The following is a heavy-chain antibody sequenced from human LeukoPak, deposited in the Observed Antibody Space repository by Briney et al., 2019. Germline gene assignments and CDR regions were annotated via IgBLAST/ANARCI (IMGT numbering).Heavy chain of an antibody. J-gene: IGHJ4*02. D-gene: IGHD1-26*01. Sequence: PGGSLRLSCAASGFTFSRDNMNWVRQAPGKGLEWVSSISSGSSYIYYADSVKGRLTISRDNAKNSLYLQMNSLRAEDTAVYYCARDPSAGAMDYWGQGTLVTVSS. V-gene: IGHV3-21*01. CDR2: ISSGSSYI. CDR3: ARDPSAGAMDY. CDR1: GFTFSRDN.